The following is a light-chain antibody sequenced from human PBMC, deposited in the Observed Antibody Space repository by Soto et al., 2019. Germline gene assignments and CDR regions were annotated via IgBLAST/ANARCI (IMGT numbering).Light chain of an antibody. CDR2: DAS. CDR1: QSIYNY. V-gene: IGKV1-39*01. Sequence: DIQMTESPSSLSASIGDTVNIACRASQSIYNYLNWYQQKPGKAPRLLIYDASNLQSGVQSRFSGSGSGTDFTLSIRSLQPEDFATYFCKQGHSAITFGQGTRLEI. CDR3: KQGHSAIT. J-gene: IGKJ5*01.